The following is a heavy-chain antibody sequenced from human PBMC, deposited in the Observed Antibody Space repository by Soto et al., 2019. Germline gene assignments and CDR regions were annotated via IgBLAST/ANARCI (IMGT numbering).Heavy chain of an antibody. Sequence: GGSLRLSCAASGFTFSSYNMNWVRQAPGKGLEWVSSISSSRSYIYYADSVKGRFTISRDNAKNSLYLQMNSLRAEDTAVYYCARGFRWEKYYFDYWGQGTLVTVSS. CDR2: ISSSRSYI. CDR3: ARGFRWEKYYFDY. J-gene: IGHJ4*02. D-gene: IGHD1-26*01. V-gene: IGHV3-21*01. CDR1: GFTFSSYN.